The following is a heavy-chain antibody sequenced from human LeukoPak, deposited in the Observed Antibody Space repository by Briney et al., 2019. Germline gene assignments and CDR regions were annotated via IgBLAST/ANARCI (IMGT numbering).Heavy chain of an antibody. Sequence: GGSLRLSCAASGFTFSSYAVSWVRQAPGKGLEWVSAISGSGGSTYYADSVKGRSTISRDNSKNTLYLQMNSLRAEDTAVYYCAKHSSGEPLWYWGQGTLVTVSS. CDR2: ISGSGGST. CDR3: AKHSSGEPLWY. J-gene: IGHJ4*02. D-gene: IGHD6-19*01. CDR1: GFTFSSYA. V-gene: IGHV3-23*01.